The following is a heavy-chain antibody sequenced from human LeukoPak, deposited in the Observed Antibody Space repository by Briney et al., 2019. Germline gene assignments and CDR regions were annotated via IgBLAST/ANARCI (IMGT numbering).Heavy chain of an antibody. Sequence: PGGSLRLSCAASGFTFSSYGMHWVRQAPGKGLEWVAVILYDGSNKYYADSVKGRFTISRDNSKNTLYLQMNSLRAEDTALYHCAREGPLGTYKGFVYWGQGTLVTVSS. V-gene: IGHV3-30*03. CDR3: AREGPLGTYKGFVY. CDR1: GFTFSSYG. CDR2: ILYDGSNK. D-gene: IGHD3-16*01. J-gene: IGHJ4*02.